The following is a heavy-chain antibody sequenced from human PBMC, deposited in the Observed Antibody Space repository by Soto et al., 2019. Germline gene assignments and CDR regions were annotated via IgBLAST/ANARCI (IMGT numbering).Heavy chain of an antibody. CDR3: ARGMLWFGPNYYYGMDV. CDR2: IYYSGST. Sequence: QVQLQESGPGLVKPSQTLSLTCTVSGGSISSGGYYWSWIRQHPGKGLEWIGYIYYSGSTYYNPSLKSRVTISVDTSKNQFSLKLSSVTAADTAVYYCARGMLWFGPNYYYGMDVWGQGTTVTVSS. D-gene: IGHD3-10*01. J-gene: IGHJ6*02. V-gene: IGHV4-31*03. CDR1: GGSISSGGYY.